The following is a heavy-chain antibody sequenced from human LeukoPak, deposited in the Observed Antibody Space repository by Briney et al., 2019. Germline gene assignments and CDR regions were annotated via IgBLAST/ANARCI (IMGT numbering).Heavy chain of an antibody. D-gene: IGHD6-6*01. CDR3: ARLSSSSGRFDY. CDR1: GGSISSYY. CDR2: IYTSGST. Sequence: SETLSLTRTVSGGSISSYYWSWIRQPAGKGLEWIGRIYTSGSTNYNPSLKSRVTMSVDTSKNQFSLKLSSVTAADTAVYYCARLSSSSGRFDYWGQGTLVTVSS. V-gene: IGHV4-4*07. J-gene: IGHJ4*02.